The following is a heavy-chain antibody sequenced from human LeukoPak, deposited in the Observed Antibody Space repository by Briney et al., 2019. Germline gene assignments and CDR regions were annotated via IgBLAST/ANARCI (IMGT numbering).Heavy chain of an antibody. J-gene: IGHJ6*04. V-gene: IGHV3-7*01. D-gene: IGHD3-10*02. CDR3: AELGITMIGGV. Sequence: PGGSLRLSCAASEFTFSTYWMSWVRQAPGKGLEWVADIKQDGSEKYYVHSVKGRFTISRQNAKNSLYLQMNSLRAEDTAVYYCAELGITMIGGVWGKGTTVTISS. CDR1: EFTFSTYW. CDR2: IKQDGSEK.